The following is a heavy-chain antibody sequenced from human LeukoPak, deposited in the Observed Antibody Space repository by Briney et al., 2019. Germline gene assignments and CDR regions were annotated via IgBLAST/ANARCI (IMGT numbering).Heavy chain of an antibody. Sequence: PSETLSLTCTVSGAYIQSHYWSWIRQPAGKGLEWVGRIYWSGHTKYNPSLKSRLILSLDTSNNQISLKMKSVTAADTAVYFCARDLGEYGFTNGDGYYYGLDVWGQGTTVIVSS. D-gene: IGHD4-17*01. CDR2: IYWSGHT. J-gene: IGHJ6*02. CDR3: ARDLGEYGFTNGDGYYYGLDV. CDR1: GAYIQSHY. V-gene: IGHV4-4*07.